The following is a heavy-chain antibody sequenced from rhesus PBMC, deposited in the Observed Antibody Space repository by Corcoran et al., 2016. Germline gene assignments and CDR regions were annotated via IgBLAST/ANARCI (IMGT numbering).Heavy chain of an antibody. V-gene: IGHV4-169*01. CDR3: ARMGADWYFDL. D-gene: IGHD3-34*01. CDR2: IVGSSGST. Sequence: QQQLQDPGPGLVKPSETLSVPCAVSVGSHSSSYRSSIRPASGQGLEWVGNIVGSSGSTTCSPSRTSRITLSVSTSTSELSMKLSSVTAADTAVNYCARMGADWYFDLWGPSTPITISS. CDR1: VGSHSSSY. J-gene: IGHJ2*01.